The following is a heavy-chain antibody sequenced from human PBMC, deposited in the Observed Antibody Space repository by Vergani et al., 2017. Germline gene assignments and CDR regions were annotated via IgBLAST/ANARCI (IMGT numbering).Heavy chain of an antibody. J-gene: IGHJ3*02. CDR1: GYTPTEFS. CDR2: FDPEDGET. Sequence: QVQLVQSGAEVKKPGASVKLSCKVSGYTPTEFSMHWLRQAPGKGLEWMGGFDPEDGETIYAQKFQGRFTMTEDTPTDTAYMELSSLRSEDTSVYYCATTAAAGTRSEAFDIWGQGTMVTVSS. D-gene: IGHD6-13*01. V-gene: IGHV1-24*01. CDR3: ATTAAAGTRSEAFDI.